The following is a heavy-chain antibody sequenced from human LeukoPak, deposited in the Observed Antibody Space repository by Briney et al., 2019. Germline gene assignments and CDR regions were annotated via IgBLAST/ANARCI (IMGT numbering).Heavy chain of an antibody. V-gene: IGHV3-23*01. CDR3: AKSSYYDTSGSYREYYFDY. Sequence: PGGSLRLSCAASGFTVSSKYMSWVRQAPGKGLEWVSAISGSGGSTYYADSVKGRFTISRDNSKNTLYLQMNSLRAEDTALYYCAKSSYYDTSGSYREYYFDYWGQGALVTVSS. CDR1: GFTVSSKY. D-gene: IGHD3-22*01. CDR2: ISGSGGST. J-gene: IGHJ4*02.